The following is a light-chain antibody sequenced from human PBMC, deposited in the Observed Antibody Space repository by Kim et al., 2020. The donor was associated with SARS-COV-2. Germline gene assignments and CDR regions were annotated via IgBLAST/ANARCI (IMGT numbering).Light chain of an antibody. V-gene: IGLV2-14*04. CDR1: SSDVGCYDY. J-gene: IGLJ3*02. CDR3: ASYTSSTFLV. CDR2: GVT. Sequence: GQSITISCTGTSSDVGCYDYVSWYQQYPGKAPKLMIYGVTQRPSGVSNRFSGSKSGSTASLTISGLQAEDEADYYCASYTSSTFLVFGGGTQLTVL.